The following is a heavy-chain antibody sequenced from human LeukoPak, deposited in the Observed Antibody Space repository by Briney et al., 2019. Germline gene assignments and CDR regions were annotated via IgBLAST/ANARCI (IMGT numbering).Heavy chain of an antibody. CDR3: ARMPQPFTSEPFDI. Sequence: SETLSLTCTVSGTSISTNYWIWIRQPPGKGLEWIGYIYNSGGSNCNPSLKSRVTFSLDASKNEFSLRLTSVTAADTAVYYCARMPQPFTSEPFDIWGQGTMVTVSS. CDR1: GTSISTNY. V-gene: IGHV4-59*01. J-gene: IGHJ3*02. CDR2: IYNSGGS. D-gene: IGHD1-14*01.